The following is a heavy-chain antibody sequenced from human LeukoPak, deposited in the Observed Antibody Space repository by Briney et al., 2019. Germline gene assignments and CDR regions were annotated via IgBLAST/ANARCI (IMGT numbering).Heavy chain of an antibody. V-gene: IGHV4-34*01. CDR1: GGSFSGYY. CDR2: INHSGST. Sequence: SETLSLTCAVYGGSFSGYYWSWIRQPPGKGLEWIGEINHSGSTNYNPSLKSRATISVDTSKNQFSLKLSSVTAADTAVYYCARGLEIYYYGMDVWGQGTTVTVSS. J-gene: IGHJ6*02. CDR3: ARGLEIYYYGMDV.